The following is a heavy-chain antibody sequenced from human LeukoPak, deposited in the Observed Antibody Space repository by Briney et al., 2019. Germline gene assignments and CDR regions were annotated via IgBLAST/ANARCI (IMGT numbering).Heavy chain of an antibody. Sequence: SETLSLTCAVYGGSFSGYYWSWIRQPPGKGLEWIGYIYYSGSTNNNPSLKSRVTISVDTSKNQFSLKLSSVTAADTAVYYCARENVEMATTGAFDIWDQGTMVTVSS. CDR3: ARENVEMATTGAFDI. D-gene: IGHD5-24*01. CDR1: GGSFSGYY. CDR2: IYYSGST. V-gene: IGHV4-34*11. J-gene: IGHJ3*02.